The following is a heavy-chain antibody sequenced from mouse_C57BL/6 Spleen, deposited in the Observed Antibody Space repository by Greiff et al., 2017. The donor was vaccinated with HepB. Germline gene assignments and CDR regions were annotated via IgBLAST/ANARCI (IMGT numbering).Heavy chain of an antibody. CDR2: INPSSGYT. CDR1: GYTFTSYT. CDR3: ARCSRYAMDY. V-gene: IGHV1-4*01. Sequence: VQLKESGAELARPGASVKMSCKASGYTFTSYTMHWVKQRPGQGLEWIGYINPSSGYTKYNQKFKDKATLTADKSSSTAYMQLSSLTSEDSAVYYCARCSRYAMDYWGQGTSVTVSS. J-gene: IGHJ4*01. D-gene: IGHD1-1*01.